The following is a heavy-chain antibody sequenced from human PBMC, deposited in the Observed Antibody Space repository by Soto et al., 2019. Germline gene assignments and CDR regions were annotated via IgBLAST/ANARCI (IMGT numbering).Heavy chain of an antibody. V-gene: IGHV1-46*01. CDR1: GYSFTFYY. CDR3: ARGRRHTF. CDR2: INPDGGAT. D-gene: IGHD2-2*02. J-gene: IGHJ4*02. Sequence: QVQLLQSGAEVKKPGASVIISCKASGYSFTFYYIYWVRQAPGQGLEWIGKINPDGGATTYAQTFQGRVAITSDASTGTVYLELSSLTSDDTAVYFCARGRRHTFWGQGTLVPVSS.